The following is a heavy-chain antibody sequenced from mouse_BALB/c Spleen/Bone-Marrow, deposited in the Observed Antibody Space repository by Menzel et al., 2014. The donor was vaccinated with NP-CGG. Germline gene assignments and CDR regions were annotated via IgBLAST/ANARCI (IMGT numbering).Heavy chain of an antibody. J-gene: IGHJ3*01. CDR1: GFNIKDTY. CDR2: IDPANGNT. D-gene: IGHD2-2*01. V-gene: IGHV14-3*02. Sequence: DVKLQESGAELVKPGASVKLSCTASGFNIKDTYMHWVKQRPEQGLEWIGRIDPANGNTKYDPKFQGKATITADTSSNTAYLQLSSLTSEDTAVYYCARNYGYGKSFAYWGQGTLVTVSA. CDR3: ARNYGYGKSFAY.